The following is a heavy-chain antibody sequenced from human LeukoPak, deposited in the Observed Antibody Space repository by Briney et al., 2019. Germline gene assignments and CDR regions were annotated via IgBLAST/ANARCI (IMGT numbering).Heavy chain of an antibody. J-gene: IGHJ4*02. CDR2: IKGKTDGGTT. Sequence: GGSLRLSCAASGFTFSNAWMTWVRQAPGKGLEWVARIKGKTDGGTTEYAAPVKDRSTISRDDSKNTLYLQMNSLKPEDTAVYYCTTDYYDYVWGSYRPDNWGQGTLVTVSS. D-gene: IGHD3-16*02. CDR1: GFTFSNAW. V-gene: IGHV3-15*01. CDR3: TTDYYDYVWGSYRPDN.